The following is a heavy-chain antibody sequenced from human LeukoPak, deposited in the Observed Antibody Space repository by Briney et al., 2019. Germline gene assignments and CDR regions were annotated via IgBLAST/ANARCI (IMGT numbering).Heavy chain of an antibody. CDR2: IYYSGST. Sequence: PSETLSLTCTVSGGSISSSNYFWGWIRQRPGKGLEWFGSIYYSGSTYSNPSLKSRVTISVDTSKNQFSLKLSSVTAADTAVYYCASQKDGYSFDYWGQGTLVTVSS. D-gene: IGHD5-24*01. V-gene: IGHV4-39*01. J-gene: IGHJ4*02. CDR1: GGSISSSNYF. CDR3: ASQKDGYSFDY.